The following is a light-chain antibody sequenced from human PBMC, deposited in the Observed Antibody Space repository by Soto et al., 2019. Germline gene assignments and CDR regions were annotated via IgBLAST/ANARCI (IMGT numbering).Light chain of an antibody. Sequence: QSALTQPASVSGSPGQSITISCTGTSSDVGGYNYVSWYQQHQGKAPKLMIYDVSNRPSGVSNRFSGSKSGNTASLTISGLQAEDEAYYYCSSYTSSSTLYVFGTGTKLTVL. J-gene: IGLJ1*01. CDR2: DVS. CDR3: SSYTSSSTLYV. V-gene: IGLV2-14*01. CDR1: SSDVGGYNY.